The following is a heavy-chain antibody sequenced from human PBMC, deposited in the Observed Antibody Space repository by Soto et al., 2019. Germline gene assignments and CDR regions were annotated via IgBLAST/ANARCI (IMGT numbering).Heavy chain of an antibody. D-gene: IGHD4-17*01. CDR3: ARGQRALITYGPFDP. CDR2: FSGTGGYT. CDR1: GFTLSSYA. Sequence: GGSLRLSCAASGFTLSSYAMSWVRQAPGKGLEWVSTFSGTGGYTYYADSVKGRFTISRGDSKNTLFLHMNSLRAADTAVYYCARGQRALITYGPFDPWGQGTLVTVSS. V-gene: IGHV3-23*01. J-gene: IGHJ5*02.